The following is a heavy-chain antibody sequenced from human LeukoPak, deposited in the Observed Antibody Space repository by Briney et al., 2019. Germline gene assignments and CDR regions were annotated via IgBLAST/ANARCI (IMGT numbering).Heavy chain of an antibody. V-gene: IGHV4-38-2*01. J-gene: IGHJ4*02. Sequence: PSETLSLTCAVSGYSISSGYYWGWIRQPPGKGLEWIGEINHSGSTNYNPSLKSRVTISVDTSKNQFSLKLSSVTAADTAVYYCARGAHPPYSSSWYNYWGQGTLVTVSS. CDR1: GYSISSGYY. CDR3: ARGAHPPYSSSWYNY. CDR2: INHSGST. D-gene: IGHD6-13*01.